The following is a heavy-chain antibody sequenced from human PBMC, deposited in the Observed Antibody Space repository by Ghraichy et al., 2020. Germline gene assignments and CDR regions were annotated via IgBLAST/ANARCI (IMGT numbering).Heavy chain of an antibody. CDR2: IKQDGSEK. J-gene: IGHJ6*02. Sequence: LSLTCAASGFTFSSYCMSWVRQAPGKGLEWVANIKQDGSEKYYVDSVKGRFTISRDNAKNSLYLQMNSLRAEDTAVYYCARVRDYGDSHYGMDVWGQGTTVTVSS. D-gene: IGHD4-17*01. CDR3: ARVRDYGDSHYGMDV. CDR1: GFTFSSYC. V-gene: IGHV3-7*01.